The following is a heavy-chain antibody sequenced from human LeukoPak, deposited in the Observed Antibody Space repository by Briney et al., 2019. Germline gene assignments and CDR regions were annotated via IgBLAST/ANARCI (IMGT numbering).Heavy chain of an antibody. Sequence: SGGSLRLSCAASGFTFGSYAMNWVRQVPGKGLEWVATIVGDGYKAYYADSVKGRFAISRDNSQNMPYLQMNSLRAEDTSIYYCAKDIVFLFGDPRGQGALVTVSS. CDR2: IVGDGYKA. D-gene: IGHD2-15*01. J-gene: IGHJ5*02. V-gene: IGHV3-23*01. CDR1: GFTFGSYA. CDR3: AKDIVFLFGDP.